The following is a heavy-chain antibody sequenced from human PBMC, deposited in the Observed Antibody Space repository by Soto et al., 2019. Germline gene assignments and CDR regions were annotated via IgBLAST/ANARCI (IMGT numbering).Heavy chain of an antibody. Sequence: GGSLRLSCAASGFTFSSYWMIWVRQAPGKGLEWVANIKKDGSEEYYVDSVKGRFTISRDNAKNSLYLQMNSLRAEDTAVYYCARESVSTWAFDIWGQGTMVTVSS. CDR2: IKKDGSEE. V-gene: IGHV3-7*01. J-gene: IGHJ3*02. CDR1: GFTFSSYW. CDR3: ARESVSTWAFDI.